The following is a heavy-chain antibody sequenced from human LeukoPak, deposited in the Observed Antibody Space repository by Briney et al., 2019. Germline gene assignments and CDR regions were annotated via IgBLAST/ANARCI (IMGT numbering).Heavy chain of an antibody. V-gene: IGHV3-73*01. CDR3: TSGDFWSGYRQHYYYYYMDV. CDR1: GFTFSGSA. Sequence: GGCLRLSCAASGFTFSGSAMRWVRQASGKGLEWVGRIRSKANSYATAYAASVKGRFTISRDDSKNTAYLQMNSLKTEDTAVYYCTSGDFWSGYRQHYYYYYMDVWGKGTTVTVSS. J-gene: IGHJ6*03. D-gene: IGHD3-3*01. CDR2: IRSKANSYAT.